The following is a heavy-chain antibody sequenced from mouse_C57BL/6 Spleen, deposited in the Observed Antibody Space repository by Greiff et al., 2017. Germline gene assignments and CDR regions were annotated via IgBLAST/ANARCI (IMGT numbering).Heavy chain of an antibody. V-gene: IGHV1-80*01. J-gene: IGHJ2*01. CDR1: GYAFSSYW. CDR2: IYPGDGDT. CDR3: ARIEDLYYFDY. Sequence: QVHVKQSGAELVKPGASVKISCKASGYAFSSYWMNWVKQRPGKGLEWIGQIYPGDGDTNYNGKFKGKATLTADKSSSTAYMQLSSLTSEDSAVYFCARIEDLYYFDYWGQGTTLTVSS.